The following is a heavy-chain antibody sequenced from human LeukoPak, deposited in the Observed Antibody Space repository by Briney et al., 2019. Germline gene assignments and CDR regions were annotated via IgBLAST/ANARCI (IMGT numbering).Heavy chain of an antibody. CDR3: ARPHSLGGSFYVFDY. CDR1: GYTFTSYD. V-gene: IGHV1-18*01. J-gene: IGHJ4*02. CDR2: VSTYNGNT. D-gene: IGHD1-26*01. Sequence: ASVKVSCKASGYTFTSYDINWVRQATGQGLEWVGWVSTYNGNTDYAQTVQGRVAMTTDTSTNTAYMDLRSLRPDDTAVYYCARPHSLGGSFYVFDYWGQGTLITVSS.